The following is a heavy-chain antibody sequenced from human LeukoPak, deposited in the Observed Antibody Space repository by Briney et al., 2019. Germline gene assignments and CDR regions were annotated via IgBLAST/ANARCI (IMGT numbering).Heavy chain of an antibody. CDR3: AKRISDFDY. CDR2: IYYSGNT. CDR1: GGSISSSNYY. Sequence: SETLSLTCTISGGSISSSNYYWAWIRQPPGKGLEWIGAIYYSGNTNYNPSLKSRVTMSVDTSKNQFSLKLSSVTAADTAVYYCAKRISDFDYWGQGTLVTVSS. J-gene: IGHJ4*02. V-gene: IGHV4-39*01.